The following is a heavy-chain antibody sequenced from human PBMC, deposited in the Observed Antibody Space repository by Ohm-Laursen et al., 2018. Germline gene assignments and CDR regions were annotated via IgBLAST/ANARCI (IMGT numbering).Heavy chain of an antibody. D-gene: IGHD4-17*01. V-gene: IGHV2-5*02. Sequence: TQTLTLTCAFSGFSLSTTGVGVTWIRQPPGKALESLAVVFWDDDKRYSPSLKNRVTITKDTSDKQVVLTVSNMDPVDTGTYYCAHYQPYGDYVNYWGQGTLVTVSS. CDR3: AHYQPYGDYVNY. J-gene: IGHJ4*02. CDR2: VFWDDDK. CDR1: GFSLSTTGVG.